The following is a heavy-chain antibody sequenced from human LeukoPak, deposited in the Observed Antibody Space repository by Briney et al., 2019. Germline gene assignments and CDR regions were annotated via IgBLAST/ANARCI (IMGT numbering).Heavy chain of an antibody. V-gene: IGHV1-69*01. CDR1: GGTFSSYA. CDR3: ARVVTRLREGKYHYDMDV. D-gene: IGHD3-10*01. J-gene: IGHJ6*02. CDR2: IIPIFGTA. Sequence: ASVKVSCKASGGTFSSYAISWVRQATGQGLEWMGGIIPIFGTANYAQKFQGRVTITADESTSTAYMELSSLRSEDTAVYYCARVVTRLREGKYHYDMDVWGQGTTVTVSS.